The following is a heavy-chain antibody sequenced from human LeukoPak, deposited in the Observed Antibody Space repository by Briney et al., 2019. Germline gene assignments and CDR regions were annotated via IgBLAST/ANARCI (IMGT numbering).Heavy chain of an antibody. CDR2: INHSGST. Sequence: SETLSLTCAVYGGSFSGYYWSWIRQPPAKGREWIGEINHSGSTTYNPSLKSRVTISVDTSKNQFSLKLSSVTAADTAVYYCARGGLGYYDSSGYYYYFDYWGQGTLVTVSS. CDR3: ARGGLGYYDSSGYYYYFDY. D-gene: IGHD3-22*01. J-gene: IGHJ4*02. CDR1: GGSFSGYY. V-gene: IGHV4-34*01.